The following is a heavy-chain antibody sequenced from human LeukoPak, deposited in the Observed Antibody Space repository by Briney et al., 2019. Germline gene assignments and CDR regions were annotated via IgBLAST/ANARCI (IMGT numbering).Heavy chain of an antibody. CDR2: INSDGIST. D-gene: IGHD4-11*01. V-gene: IGHV3-74*01. J-gene: IGHJ4*02. CDR3: ARGGLEWPLDY. Sequence: GGSLRLSCAASGFTFSSYWMHWVRQAPGKGLVWVSHINSDGISTGYVDSVKGRFIISRDNSKNTLYLQMNSLRVEDTAVYYCARGGLEWPLDYWGQGTLVTVST. CDR1: GFTFSSYW.